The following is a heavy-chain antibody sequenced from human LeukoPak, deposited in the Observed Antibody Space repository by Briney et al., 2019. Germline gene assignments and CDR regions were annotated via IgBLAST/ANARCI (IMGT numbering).Heavy chain of an antibody. Sequence: GGSLRLSCAASGFTFSSYSMNWVRQAPGKGLEWVSSISSSSSYIYYADSVKGRFTISRDNAKNSLCLQMNSLRAEDTAVYYCARAGAYCSGGSCYSVRSYYYYGMDVWGQGTTVTVSS. J-gene: IGHJ6*02. CDR3: ARAGAYCSGGSCYSVRSYYYYGMDV. CDR1: GFTFSSYS. V-gene: IGHV3-21*01. CDR2: ISSSSSYI. D-gene: IGHD2-15*01.